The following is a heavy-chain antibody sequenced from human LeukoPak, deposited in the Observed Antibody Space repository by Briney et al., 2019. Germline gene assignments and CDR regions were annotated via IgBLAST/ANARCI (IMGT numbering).Heavy chain of an antibody. CDR2: INPNSGGT. D-gene: IGHD3-22*01. CDR1: GYTFTGYY. CDR3: ARYYYDSSGYNDY. Sequence: ASVKVSCTASGYTFTGYYMHWVRQAPGQGLEWMGWINPNSGGTNYAQKFQGRVTMTRDTSISTAYMELSRLRSDDTAVYYCARYYYDSSGYNDYWGQGTLVTVSS. V-gene: IGHV1-2*02. J-gene: IGHJ4*02.